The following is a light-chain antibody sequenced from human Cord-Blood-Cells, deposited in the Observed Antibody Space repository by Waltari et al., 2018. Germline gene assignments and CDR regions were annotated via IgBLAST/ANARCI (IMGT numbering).Light chain of an antibody. CDR1: QCVSSN. CDR2: GAS. V-gene: IGKV3-15*01. J-gene: IGKJ1*01. Sequence: EIVMTQSPATLSVSPGERATLSCRASQCVSSNLAWYQQKPGQAPRLLIYGASTRATGIPARFSGSGSGTEFTLTTSSLQSEDCAVYYCQQYNNCPPPWTFGQGTKVEIK. CDR3: QQYNNCPPPWT.